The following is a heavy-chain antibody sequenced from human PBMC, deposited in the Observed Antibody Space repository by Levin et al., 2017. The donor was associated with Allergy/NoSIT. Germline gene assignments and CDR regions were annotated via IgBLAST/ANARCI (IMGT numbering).Heavy chain of an antibody. CDR3: ARVPRIVVVPAVNPPNWFDP. CDR2: INPNSGGT. J-gene: IGHJ5*02. Sequence: ASVKVSCKASGYTFTGYYMHWVRQAPGQGLEWMGWINPNSGGTNYAQKFQGRVTMTRDTSISTAYMELSRLRSDDTAVYYCARVPRIVVVPAVNPPNWFDPWGQGTLVTVPS. D-gene: IGHD2-2*01. CDR1: GYTFTGYY. V-gene: IGHV1-2*02.